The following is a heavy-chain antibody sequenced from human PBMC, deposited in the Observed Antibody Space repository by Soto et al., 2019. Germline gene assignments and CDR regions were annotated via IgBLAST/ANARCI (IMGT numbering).Heavy chain of an antibody. J-gene: IGHJ5*02. Sequence: ASVKVSCKASGYTFTSYDINWVRQATGQGLEWMGWMNPNSGNTGYAQKFQGRVTMTRNTSISTAYMELSSPRSEDTAVYYCAGGFRKYNWFDPWGQGTLVTVSS. CDR3: AGGFRKYNWFDP. V-gene: IGHV1-8*01. CDR2: MNPNSGNT. CDR1: GYTFTSYD.